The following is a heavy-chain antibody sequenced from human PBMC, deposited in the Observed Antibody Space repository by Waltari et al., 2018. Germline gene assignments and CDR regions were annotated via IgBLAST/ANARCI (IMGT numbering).Heavy chain of an antibody. D-gene: IGHD3-22*01. Sequence: QVQLQQWGAGLLKPSETLSLTCPAHAGSFSDYFWGWIRQAPGKGLAWIGEINHSGSTNYSPSLKSRVTISLDTSKSQFSLTLTSVTAADTALYYCARGRPFYETSGYYYNYWGQGTLVTVSS. CDR1: AGSFSDYF. CDR3: ARGRPFYETSGYYYNY. J-gene: IGHJ4*02. V-gene: IGHV4-34*01. CDR2: INHSGST.